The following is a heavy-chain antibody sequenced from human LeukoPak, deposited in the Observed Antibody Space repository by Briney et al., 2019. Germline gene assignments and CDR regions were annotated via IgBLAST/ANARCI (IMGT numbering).Heavy chain of an antibody. V-gene: IGHV4-4*07. J-gene: IGHJ4*02. D-gene: IGHD4-17*01. Sequence: SETLSLTCTVPGGSISTYYWNWIRQPAGRGLEWIGRVYTTGNTNYNPSLKSRVTVSVDTSKNQFSLQLTSVTAADTAVYYCARAGDYVGYFDYWGQGTPVTVSS. CDR1: GGSISTYY. CDR3: ARAGDYVGYFDY. CDR2: VYTTGNT.